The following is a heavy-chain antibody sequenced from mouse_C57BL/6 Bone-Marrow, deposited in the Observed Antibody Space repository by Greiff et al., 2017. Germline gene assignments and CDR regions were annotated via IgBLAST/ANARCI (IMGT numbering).Heavy chain of an antibody. Sequence: VQLQQSGAELAKPGASVKLSCKASGYTFTSYWMHWVKQRPGQGLEWIGYINPSSGYTKYNQKFKGKATLTADKSTSAAYMQLGSLTYEDSAVYYCARTPCGSIFDYWGQGTTLTVSS. J-gene: IGHJ2*01. CDR2: INPSSGYT. CDR3: ARTPCGSIFDY. CDR1: GYTFTSYW. D-gene: IGHD1-1*01. V-gene: IGHV1-7*01.